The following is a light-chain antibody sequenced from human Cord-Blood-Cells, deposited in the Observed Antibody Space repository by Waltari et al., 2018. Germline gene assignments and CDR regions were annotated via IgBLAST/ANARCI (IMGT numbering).Light chain of an antibody. V-gene: IGLV2-14*01. CDR2: EGS. CDR1: SSDVGGYNY. Sequence: QSPLTQPASVSGSPAQSITISCASTSSDVGGYNYLSWYQQHPGKAPKLMIYEGSTRPSGVSNRFSGSKSGNTASLTISGLQAEDEADYYCSSYTGSSTWVFGGGTKLTVL. CDR3: SSYTGSSTWV. J-gene: IGLJ3*02.